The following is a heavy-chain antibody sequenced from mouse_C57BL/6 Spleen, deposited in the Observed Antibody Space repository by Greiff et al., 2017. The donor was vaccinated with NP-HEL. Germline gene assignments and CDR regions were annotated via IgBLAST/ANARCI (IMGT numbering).Heavy chain of an antibody. CDR1: GYAFSSSW. CDR2: IYPGDGDT. Sequence: VQLQQSGPELVKPGASVKISCKASGYAFSSSWMNWVKQRPGKGLEWIGRIYPGDGDTNYNGKFKGKATLTADKSSSTAYMQLSSLTSEDSAVYFCAGNYDYPYYYAMDYWGQGTSVTVSS. J-gene: IGHJ4*01. D-gene: IGHD2-4*01. V-gene: IGHV1-82*01. CDR3: AGNYDYPYYYAMDY.